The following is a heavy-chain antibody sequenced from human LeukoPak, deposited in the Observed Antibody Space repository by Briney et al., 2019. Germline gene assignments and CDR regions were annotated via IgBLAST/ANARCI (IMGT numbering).Heavy chain of an antibody. V-gene: IGHV1-18*04. CDR2: ISAYNGYT. Sequence: ASVKVSCKASGYTFTGYYMHWVRQAPGQGLEWMGWISAYNGYTDYAQKLQFRVTMTTDTSTSTAYMELRSLRSDDTAVYYCARDKAVTTEVTQHFQHWGQGTLVTVSS. CDR1: GYTFTGYY. CDR3: ARDKAVTTEVTQHFQH. D-gene: IGHD4-23*01. J-gene: IGHJ1*01.